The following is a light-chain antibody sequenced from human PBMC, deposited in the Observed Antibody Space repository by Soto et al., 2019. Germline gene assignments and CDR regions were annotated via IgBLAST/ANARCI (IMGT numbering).Light chain of an antibody. CDR1: SSNIGAGYD. J-gene: IGLJ1*01. CDR3: KSYDNGLSGYV. V-gene: IGLV1-40*01. Sequence: QSLLTQPPSVSGAPGQSVTISYTGSSSNIGAGYDIHWYQQVPGTAPKLLISDKNNRPSGVPDRVSGSKSGTSASMSISGLQAEDEADYYCKSYDNGLSGYVFGAERKVTVV. CDR2: DKN.